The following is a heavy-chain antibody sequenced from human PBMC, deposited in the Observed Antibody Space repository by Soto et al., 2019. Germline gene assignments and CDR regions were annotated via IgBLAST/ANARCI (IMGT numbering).Heavy chain of an antibody. J-gene: IGHJ1*01. V-gene: IGHV3-30*18. Sequence: PGGSLRLSCAASGITFSTYGMHWVRQAPGKGLEWVAVISYHGSGKYYADSVKGRFTISRDNSNNMLYLQMNSLRAEDSAVYYCAKDRRGHRDGYNFREYFHHWGQGTLVTVSS. D-gene: IGHD5-12*01. CDR3: AKDRRGHRDGYNFREYFHH. CDR2: ISYHGSGK. CDR1: GITFSTYG.